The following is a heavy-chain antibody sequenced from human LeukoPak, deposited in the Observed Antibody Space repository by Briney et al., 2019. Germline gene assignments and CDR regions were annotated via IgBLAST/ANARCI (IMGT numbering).Heavy chain of an antibody. CDR2: ISSSSSYI. D-gene: IGHD3-22*01. J-gene: IGHJ2*01. Sequence: GGSLRLSCAASGFTFSSYSMNWVRQAPGKGLEWVSSISSSSSYIYYADSVKGRFTISRDNAKNSLYLQMNSLRAEDTAVYYFARSDDYYDSSGYYRTYWYFDLWGRGTLVTVSS. CDR3: ARSDDYYDSSGYYRTYWYFDL. V-gene: IGHV3-21*01. CDR1: GFTFSSYS.